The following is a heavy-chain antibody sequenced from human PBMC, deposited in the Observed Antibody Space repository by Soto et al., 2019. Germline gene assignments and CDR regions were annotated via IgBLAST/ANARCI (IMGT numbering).Heavy chain of an antibody. CDR1: GGSISNYY. J-gene: IGHJ4*02. Sequence: PSETLSLTCTVSGGSISNYYWSWVRQSPGRGLEWIGYVFYTGTTHYNPSLKSRVTISLDTSKNQFSLMLSSVTAADTAVYYCARQDISSGEHFDYWGQGTLVTVSS. D-gene: IGHD6-19*01. V-gene: IGHV4-59*08. CDR3: ARQDISSGEHFDY. CDR2: VFYTGTT.